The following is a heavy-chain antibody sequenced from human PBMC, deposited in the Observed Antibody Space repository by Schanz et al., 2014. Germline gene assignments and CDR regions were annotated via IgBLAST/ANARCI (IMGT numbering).Heavy chain of an antibody. CDR2: LYTGGST. D-gene: IGHD6-6*01. CDR1: GFTVSTNY. V-gene: IGHV3-53*01. J-gene: IGHJ6*02. CDR3: AKVWKDHRIAGRPGWSDGMDV. Sequence: EVQLVESGGGLVQPGGSLRLSCAVSGFTVSTNYMTWVRQAPGKGLECVSVLYTGGSTFYAESVRGRFFISRDSSKNTLFLHMNSLRAEDTAVYYCAKVWKDHRIAGRPGWSDGMDVWGQGTTVTVSS.